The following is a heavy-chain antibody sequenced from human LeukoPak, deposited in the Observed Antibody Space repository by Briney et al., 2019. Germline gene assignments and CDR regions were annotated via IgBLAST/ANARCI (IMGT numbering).Heavy chain of an antibody. V-gene: IGHV3-21*01. D-gene: IGHD3-16*02. CDR2: ISSSSSYI. J-gene: IGHJ4*02. CDR3: ASRSEFDY. Sequence: GGSLRLSCGVSGFTFSSNSMNWVRQAPGKGLEWVSSISSSSSYISYADSVKGRCTISRDNAKNSLYLQMNSLRAEDTAVYYCASRSEFDYWGQGTLVTVSS. CDR1: GFTFSSNS.